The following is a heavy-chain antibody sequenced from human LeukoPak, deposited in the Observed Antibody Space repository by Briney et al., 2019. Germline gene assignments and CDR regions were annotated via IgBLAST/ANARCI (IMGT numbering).Heavy chain of an antibody. CDR2: ISWNSGSI. J-gene: IGHJ5*02. CDR1: GFTFDDYA. D-gene: IGHD6-13*01. V-gene: IGHV3-9*01. CDR3: AKDRQQLVTA. Sequence: GGSLRLSCAASGFTFDDYAMHWVRQAPGKGLEWVSGISWNSGSIGYADSVKGRFTISRDNSKNTLYLQMNSLRAEDTAVYYCAKDRQQLVTAWGQGTLVTVSS.